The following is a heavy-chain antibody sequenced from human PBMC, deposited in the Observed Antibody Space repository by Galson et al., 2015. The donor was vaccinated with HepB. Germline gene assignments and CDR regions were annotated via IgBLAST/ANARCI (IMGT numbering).Heavy chain of an antibody. V-gene: IGHV3-30*04. D-gene: IGHD2-21*02. J-gene: IGHJ4*02. Sequence: SLRLSCAASGFTFSSYAMHWVRQAPGKGLEWVAVISYDGSNKNYADSVKGRFSISRDNSKNTLYLQMNSLRAEDTAVYYCATRGDSRWYYFDYWGQGTLVTVSS. CDR2: ISYDGSNK. CDR3: ATRGDSRWYYFDY. CDR1: GFTFSSYA.